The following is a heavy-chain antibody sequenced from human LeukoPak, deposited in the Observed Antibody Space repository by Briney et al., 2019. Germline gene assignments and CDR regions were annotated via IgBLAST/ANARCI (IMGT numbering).Heavy chain of an antibody. D-gene: IGHD2-2*01. CDR3: APDTSQYDY. J-gene: IGHJ4*02. Sequence: PGGSLRLSCAASGFSFSIYAMAWVRQAPGRGLEWVSGISAYSTFYADSVKGRFTISRDNSKNMLFLQMNSLRAEDTAIYYCAPDTSQYDYWGQGTLVTVSS. V-gene: IGHV3-23*01. CDR2: ISAYST. CDR1: GFSFSIYA.